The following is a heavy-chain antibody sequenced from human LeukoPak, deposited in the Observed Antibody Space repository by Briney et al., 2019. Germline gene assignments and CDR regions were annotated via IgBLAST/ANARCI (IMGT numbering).Heavy chain of an antibody. CDR3: ARVVLSYMDV. Sequence: SGGSLRLSCAPSGFTFSNFFMNWVRHAPGKGLEWVASINSKTCDVDYGDSVKGRFTISRDNAQNSLFLQMGSLRAEDTAVYYCARVVLSYMDVWGEGTTVSVSS. J-gene: IGHJ6*03. V-gene: IGHV3-21*06. CDR2: INSKTCDV. D-gene: IGHD3-16*01. CDR1: GFTFSNFF.